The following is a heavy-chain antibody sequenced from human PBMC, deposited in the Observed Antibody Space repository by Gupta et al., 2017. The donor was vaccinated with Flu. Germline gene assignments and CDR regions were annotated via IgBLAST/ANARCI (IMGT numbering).Heavy chain of an antibody. J-gene: IGHJ4*02. CDR3: AKASSGIEVGATDFDY. CDR2: ISGSGGST. V-gene: IGHV3-23*01. Sequence: LRSDLPICVCHVQGQGLEWVSAISGSGGSTYYADSVKGRFTISRDNSKNTLYLQMNSRRAEDTAVYYCAKASSGIEVGATDFDYWGQGTLVTVSS. D-gene: IGHD1-26*01. CDR1: LRSDL.